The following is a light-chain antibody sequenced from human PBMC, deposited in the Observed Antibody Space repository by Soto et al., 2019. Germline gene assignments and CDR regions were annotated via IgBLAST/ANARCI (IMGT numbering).Light chain of an antibody. CDR2: GAS. Sequence: EIVMTQSQATLSVSPGERATLSCRASQSVSSNLAWYQQKPGQDPRLLIYGASTRATGIPARFSGSGSGTEFTLTISSLQSEDFVVYYCQQYKNWPLTFGGGTKVEIK. CDR1: QSVSSN. V-gene: IGKV3-15*01. J-gene: IGKJ4*01. CDR3: QQYKNWPLT.